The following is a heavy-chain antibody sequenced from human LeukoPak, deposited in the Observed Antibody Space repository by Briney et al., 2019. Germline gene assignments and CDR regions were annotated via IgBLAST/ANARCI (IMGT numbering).Heavy chain of an antibody. V-gene: IGHV1-18*01. CDR1: GYTFTSYG. J-gene: IGHJ4*02. CDR2: ISAYNGNT. D-gene: IGHD3-10*01. Sequence: GASVKVSCKASGYTFTSYGISWVRQAPGQGLEWMGWISAYNGNTNYAQKLQGRVTMTTDTSTSTAYMELRSLRSDDTAVYYCARSHYYGSGSYYRTYYFDYWGQGTQVTVSS. CDR3: ARSHYYGSGSYYRTYYFDY.